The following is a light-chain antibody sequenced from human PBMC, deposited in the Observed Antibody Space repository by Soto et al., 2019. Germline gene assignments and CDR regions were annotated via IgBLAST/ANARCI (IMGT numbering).Light chain of an antibody. Sequence: EIVLTQSPGTLSFSPGERATLSCRASQSVSSSFLAWYQQKPGQAPRLLIYGASSRATGIPDRFSGSGSGQDFTLIISRLEPDEFAVYYCQQSGSSPWTLGHGNKVEFQ. CDR2: GAS. V-gene: IGKV3-20*01. J-gene: IGKJ1*01. CDR3: QQSGSSPWT. CDR1: QSVSSSF.